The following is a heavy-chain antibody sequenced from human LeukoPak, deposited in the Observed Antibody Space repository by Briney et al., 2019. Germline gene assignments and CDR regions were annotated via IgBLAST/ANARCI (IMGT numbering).Heavy chain of an antibody. CDR1: GYTFTSYY. J-gene: IGHJ4*02. V-gene: IGHV1-46*01. CDR3: ARDGPRIAALGEDFDY. D-gene: IGHD6-6*01. Sequence: GASVKVSCKASGYTFTSYYMHWVRQAPGQGLEWMGIINPSGGSTSYAQKFQGRVTMTRDTSTSTVYMELSSLRSEDTDVYYCARDGPRIAALGEDFDYWGQGTLVTVSS. CDR2: INPSGGST.